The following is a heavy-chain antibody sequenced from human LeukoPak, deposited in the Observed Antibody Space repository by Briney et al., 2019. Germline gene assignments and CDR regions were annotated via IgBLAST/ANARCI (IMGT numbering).Heavy chain of an antibody. J-gene: IGHJ4*02. CDR2: IKQDGSEK. D-gene: IGHD6-13*01. Sequence: GGSLRLSCAASGFTFSSYWMSWVRQAPGKGLEWAANIKQDGSEKYYVDSVKGRFTISRDNAKNSLYLQMNSLRAEDTAVYYCARDQGVVIGIYYIAAAGTNDYWGQGTLVTVSS. CDR1: GFTFSSYW. V-gene: IGHV3-7*01. CDR3: ARDQGVVIGIYYIAAAGTNDY.